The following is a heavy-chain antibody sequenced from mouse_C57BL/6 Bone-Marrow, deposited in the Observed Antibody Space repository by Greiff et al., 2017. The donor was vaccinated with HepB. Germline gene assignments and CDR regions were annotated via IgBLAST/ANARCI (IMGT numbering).Heavy chain of an antibody. Sequence: VQLQQSGPVLVKPGASVKMSCKASGYTFTDYYMNWVKQSHGKSLEWIGVINPYNGGTSYNQKFKGKATLTVDKSSSTAYMELNSLTSEDSAVYYCARRGPQPPGYFDYWGQGTTLTVSS. D-gene: IGHD3-1*01. CDR1: GYTFTDYY. CDR2: INPYNGGT. CDR3: ARRGPQPPGYFDY. J-gene: IGHJ2*01. V-gene: IGHV1-19*01.